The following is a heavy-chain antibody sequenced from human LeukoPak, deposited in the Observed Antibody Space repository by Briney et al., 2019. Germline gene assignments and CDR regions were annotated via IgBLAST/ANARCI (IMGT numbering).Heavy chain of an antibody. CDR2: IYYIRNT. J-gene: IGHJ4*02. V-gene: IGHV4-61*08. CDR1: GASVGSAGYY. CDR3: ARTQSQSGSYRYYFGY. D-gene: IGHD1-26*01. Sequence: SGTLSLTCTVSGASVGSAGYYWTWIRQPPGGGLEWIGYIYYIRNTNYNPSLKSRVTMSLDPFNNQFSLRLNSVTAADTAVYYCARTQSQSGSYRYYFGYWGQGTLVTVSS.